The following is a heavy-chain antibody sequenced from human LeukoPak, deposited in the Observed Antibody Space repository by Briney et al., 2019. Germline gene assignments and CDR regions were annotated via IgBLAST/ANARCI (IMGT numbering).Heavy chain of an antibody. Sequence: GGSLRLSCEASGFTFSSYAMSWVRQAPGKGLEWVSAISGSGGSTYYADSVKGRFTISRDNSKNTLYLQMNSLRAEDTAVYYCAKADTAMVTGFDYWGQGTLVTVSS. V-gene: IGHV3-23*01. CDR1: GFTFSSYA. D-gene: IGHD5-18*01. CDR2: ISGSGGST. J-gene: IGHJ4*02. CDR3: AKADTAMVTGFDY.